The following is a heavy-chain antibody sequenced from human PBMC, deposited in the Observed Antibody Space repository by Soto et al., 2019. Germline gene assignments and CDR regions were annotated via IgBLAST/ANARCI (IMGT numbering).Heavy chain of an antibody. D-gene: IGHD3-16*01. Sequence: QLQLQESGSGLVKPSQTLSLTCAVSGGSISSGGYSWSWIRQPPGKGLEWIGYIYHSGSTYYNPSPKVRGTIPVDRSQNQFSLKLGSVTAADTAVYYFAWVGGRYDSGPRGQGTLVPVSS. CDR1: GGSISSGGYS. CDR2: IYHSGST. J-gene: IGHJ5*02. V-gene: IGHV4-30-2*01. CDR3: AWVGGRYDSGP.